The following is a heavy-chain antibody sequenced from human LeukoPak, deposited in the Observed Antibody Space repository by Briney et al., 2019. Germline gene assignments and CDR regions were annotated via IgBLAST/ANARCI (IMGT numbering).Heavy chain of an antibody. CDR1: GYTLTELS. CDR3: SRGLIPMSNWFDP. CDR2: INPDSGAT. J-gene: IGHJ5*02. V-gene: IGHV1-2*02. Sequence: ASVKVSCKVSGYTLTELSMHWVRQAPGQGLEWVGWINPDSGATNYARKFQGRVSMTRDTSITTAYMKLTRLRSDDTAIYYCSRGLIPMSNWFDPWGQGTVVTVSS.